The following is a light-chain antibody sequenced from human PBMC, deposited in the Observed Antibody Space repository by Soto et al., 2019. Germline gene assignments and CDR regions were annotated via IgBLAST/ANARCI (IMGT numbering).Light chain of an antibody. CDR2: QNN. V-gene: IGLV3-1*01. J-gene: IGLJ2*01. CDR1: KLGDKY. CDR3: QAWDSSTVI. Sequence: SYELTQPPSVSVSPGQTASITCSGDKLGDKYASWYQQKPGQSPVLVIYQNNKRPSGIPERFSGSNSGNTATLTISGTQAMDEADYYCQAWDSSTVIFGGGTKLTVL.